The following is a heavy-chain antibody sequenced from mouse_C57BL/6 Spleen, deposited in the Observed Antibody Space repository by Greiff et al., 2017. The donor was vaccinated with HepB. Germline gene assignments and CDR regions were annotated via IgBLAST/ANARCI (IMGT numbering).Heavy chain of an antibody. CDR3: ARRGRLQFAY. J-gene: IGHJ3*01. D-gene: IGHD3-2*02. CDR1: GYTFTSYW. Sequence: QVQLKESGAELVKPGASVKMSCKASGYTFTSYWITWVKQRPGQGLEWIGDIYPGSGSTNYNEKFKSKATLTVDTSSSTAYMQLSSLTSEDSAVYYCARRGRLQFAYWGQGTLVTVSA. V-gene: IGHV1-55*01. CDR2: IYPGSGST.